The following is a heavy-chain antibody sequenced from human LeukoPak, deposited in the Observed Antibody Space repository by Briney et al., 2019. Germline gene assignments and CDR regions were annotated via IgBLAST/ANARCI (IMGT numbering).Heavy chain of an antibody. Sequence: WASVKVSCKASGYTFTSYGISWVRQAPGQGLEWMGWISAYNGNTNYAQKLQGRVTMTTDTSTSTAYMELRSLRSDDTAVYYCVAGYSSSYYYYYGMDVWGQGTTVTVSS. D-gene: IGHD6-6*01. CDR3: VAGYSSSYYYYYGMDV. V-gene: IGHV1-18*01. CDR2: ISAYNGNT. J-gene: IGHJ6*02. CDR1: GYTFTSYG.